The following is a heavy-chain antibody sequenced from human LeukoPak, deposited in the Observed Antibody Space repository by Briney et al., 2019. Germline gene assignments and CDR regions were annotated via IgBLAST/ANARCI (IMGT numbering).Heavy chain of an antibody. J-gene: IGHJ5*02. Sequence: SETLSLTCTVSDVAISDYYWSWIRQPPGKGLEWIAYIFHTGDSNQNPSLKGRVSVSLDIPKNELSLKLSSVSAADTAVYYCARHAFASPLDTWGQGTVVIVSS. CDR3: ARHAFASPLDT. V-gene: IGHV4-59*08. CDR2: IFHTGDS. D-gene: IGHD3-16*01. CDR1: DVAISDYY.